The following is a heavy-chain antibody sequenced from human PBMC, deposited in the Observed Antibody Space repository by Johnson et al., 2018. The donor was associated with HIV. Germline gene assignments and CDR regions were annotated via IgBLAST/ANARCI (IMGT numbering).Heavy chain of an antibody. CDR1: GYSVTGYN. Sequence: VQLVESGGGLVQPGGSLRLSCAVSGYSVTGYNMRWVRQAPGKGLEWVSVIYSGGRTYYADSVNGSFPISRDNSKTTLYLQMNSLRAEDTAVYHCARERPGYGGHDAFDIWGQGTMVTVSS. CDR2: IYSGGRT. V-gene: IGHV3-66*01. J-gene: IGHJ3*02. CDR3: ARERPGYGGHDAFDI. D-gene: IGHD4-23*01.